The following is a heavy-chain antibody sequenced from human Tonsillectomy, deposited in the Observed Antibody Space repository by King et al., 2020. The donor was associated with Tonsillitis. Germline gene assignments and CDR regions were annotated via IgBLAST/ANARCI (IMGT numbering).Heavy chain of an antibody. CDR3: ARSLDGSGSYTNGSP. CDR1: GFTISNYA. CDR2: VYGAGSTT. D-gene: IGHD3-10*01. Sequence: DVQLVESGGGLVKPGGSLRLSCAASGFTISNYAMSWVRQAPGKGLEWVSVVYGAGSTTYYADSVKGRFTISRDNSKNTLYLQMNSLRAEDTAVYYCARSLDGSGSYTNGSPWGQGTLVTVSS. V-gene: IGHV3-23*03. J-gene: IGHJ4*02.